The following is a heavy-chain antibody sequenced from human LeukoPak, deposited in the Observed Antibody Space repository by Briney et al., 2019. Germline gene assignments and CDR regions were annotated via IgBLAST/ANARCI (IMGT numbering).Heavy chain of an antibody. CDR2: IYSGGTT. D-gene: IGHD3-22*01. Sequence: GGSLRLSCAASGFNVNTNYMTWARQAPGKGLEWVSVIYSGGTTYYADSVKGRFTISRDNSKNMVYLQMNSLRPEDTAVYYCARDQGYDSSGRKGWFDPWGQGTLVTVSS. CDR3: ARDQGYDSSGRKGWFDP. J-gene: IGHJ5*02. V-gene: IGHV3-53*05. CDR1: GFNVNTNY.